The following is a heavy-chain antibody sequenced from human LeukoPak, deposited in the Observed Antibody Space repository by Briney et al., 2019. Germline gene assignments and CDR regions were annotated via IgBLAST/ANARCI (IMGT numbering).Heavy chain of an antibody. Sequence: GGSLRLSCEGSGFTFSSYAMTWVRQAPGKGLEWVSSSSGSGQTTYYADSVKGRFTTSRENSMNTLYLQMNSLRAEDTAVYYCVKDPWRIADGPRGMDVWGQGTTVTVSS. CDR2: SSGSGQTT. CDR3: VKDPWRIADGPRGMDV. V-gene: IGHV3-23*01. CDR1: GFTFSSYA. D-gene: IGHD6-6*01. J-gene: IGHJ6*02.